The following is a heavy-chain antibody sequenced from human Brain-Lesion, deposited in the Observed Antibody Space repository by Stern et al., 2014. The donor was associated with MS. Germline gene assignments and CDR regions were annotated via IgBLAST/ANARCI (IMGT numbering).Heavy chain of an antibody. CDR2: IHYSGST. V-gene: IGHV4-31*03. CDR1: GGSISSGGYY. D-gene: IGHD2-8*01. CDR3: ARVGVYVQTGWFDP. J-gene: IGHJ5*02. Sequence: QVHLVELGPGLVKPSQTLSLTCTVSGGSISSGGYYWSWIRQHPGKGLEWIGYIHYSGSTYYNSALKSRVTISRDTSKNQFSLNLNSVTAADTAVYYCARVGVYVQTGWFDPWGQGALVTVSS.